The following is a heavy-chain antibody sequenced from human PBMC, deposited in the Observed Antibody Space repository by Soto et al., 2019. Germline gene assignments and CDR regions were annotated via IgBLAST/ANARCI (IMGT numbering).Heavy chain of an antibody. CDR2: INQSGST. Sequence: QVQLQQWGAGLLKPSETLSLTCAVYGGSFSNYFWSWIRQPPGKGLEWIGEINQSGSTNYNASLKPRVSISVDTSKNQFSLKVTSVTVADTAVYYCARGPSRHRVYFDYWGQGTLVTVSS. CDR3: ARGPSRHRVYFDY. CDR1: GGSFSNYF. J-gene: IGHJ4*02. V-gene: IGHV4-34*01. D-gene: IGHD2-2*01.